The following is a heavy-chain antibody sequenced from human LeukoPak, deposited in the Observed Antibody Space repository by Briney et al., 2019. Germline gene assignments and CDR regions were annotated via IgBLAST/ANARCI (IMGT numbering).Heavy chain of an antibody. CDR1: GGTFSSYA. Sequence: SVKVSCKASGGTFSSYAISWVRQAPGQGLEWMGGIIPIFGTANYAQKFQGRVTITTDESTSTAYMELSSLRSEDTAVYYCARDLLYCSSASCYQGYYFDYWGQGTLVTVSS. CDR2: IIPIFGTA. D-gene: IGHD2-2*01. J-gene: IGHJ4*02. CDR3: ARDLLYCSSASCYQGYYFDY. V-gene: IGHV1-69*05.